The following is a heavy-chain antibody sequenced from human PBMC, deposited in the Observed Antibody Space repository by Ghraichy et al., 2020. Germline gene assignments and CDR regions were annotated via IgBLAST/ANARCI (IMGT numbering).Heavy chain of an antibody. CDR3: AKDRIRGGSYYGPFDY. CDR2: ISYDGSNK. J-gene: IGHJ4*02. D-gene: IGHD1-26*01. V-gene: IGHV3-30*18. CDR1: GFTFSSYG. Sequence: SLNISCAASGFTFSSYGMHWVRQAPGKGLEWVAVISYDGSNKYYADSVKGRFTISRDNSKNTLYLQMNSLRAEDTAVYYCAKDRIRGGSYYGPFDYWGQGTLVTVSS.